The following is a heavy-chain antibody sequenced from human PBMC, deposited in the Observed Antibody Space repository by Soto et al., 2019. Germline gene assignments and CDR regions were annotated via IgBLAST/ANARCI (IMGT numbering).Heavy chain of an antibody. J-gene: IGHJ4*02. CDR2: ISYDGSNK. CDR3: ARPDYGSGSYPDY. Sequence: QVQLVESGGGVVQPGRSLRLSCTASGFTFSSYAMHWVRQAPGKGLEWLAVISYDGSNKYYADTVKCRFTISRNNSKNTLFLQMNSLIAEDTAVYYCARPDYGSGSYPDYWGQGTLVTVSS. V-gene: IGHV3-30-3*01. CDR1: GFTFSSYA. D-gene: IGHD3-10*01.